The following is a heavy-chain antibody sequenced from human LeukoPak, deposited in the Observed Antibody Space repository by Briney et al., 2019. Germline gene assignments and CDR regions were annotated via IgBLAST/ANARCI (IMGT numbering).Heavy chain of an antibody. CDR1: GFTFSSYS. CDR2: ISSSSSYI. J-gene: IGHJ4*02. CDR3: ARDYDFWTDY. Sequence: GGSLRLSCAASGFTFSSYSMNWVRQAPGKGLEWASSISSSSSYIYYGDSVKGRFTISRDNAKNSLYLQMNSLRAEDTAVYYCARDYDFWTDYWGQGTLVTVSS. D-gene: IGHD3-3*01. V-gene: IGHV3-21*01.